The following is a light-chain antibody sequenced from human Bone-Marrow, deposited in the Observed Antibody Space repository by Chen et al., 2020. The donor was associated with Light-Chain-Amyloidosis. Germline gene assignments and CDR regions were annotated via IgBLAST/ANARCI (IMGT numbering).Light chain of an antibody. Sequence: QSALTQPASVSRSPGQSITTSCSGISSDVGNYNHVPWYQQHPGKAPKLLIYEVSNRPSGFSSRFSGSKSGNTASLTISGLQAEDEAFYYCTSYTGTLVFGGGTKLTVL. V-gene: IGLV2-14*01. CDR3: TSYTGTLV. J-gene: IGLJ3*02. CDR1: SSDVGNYNH. CDR2: EVS.